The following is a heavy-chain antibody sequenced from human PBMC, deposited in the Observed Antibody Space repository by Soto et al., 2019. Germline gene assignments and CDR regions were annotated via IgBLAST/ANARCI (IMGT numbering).Heavy chain of an antibody. D-gene: IGHD2-2*01. V-gene: IGHV3-23*01. CDR2: ISGSGGST. Sequence: VQLLESGGGLVQPGGSLRLSCAASGFTFSSYAMSWVRQAPGKGLEWVSAISGSGGSTYYADSVKGRFTISRDNSKNTLYLQMNSLRAEDTAVYYCAKDQQRCSSTSCSAAKGYWGQGTLVTVSS. CDR1: GFTFSSYA. J-gene: IGHJ4*02. CDR3: AKDQQRCSSTSCSAAKGY.